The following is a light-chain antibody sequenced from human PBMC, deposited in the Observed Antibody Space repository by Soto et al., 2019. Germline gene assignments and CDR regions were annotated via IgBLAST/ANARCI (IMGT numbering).Light chain of an antibody. Sequence: QSVLTQSPSASASLGASVKLTCTLSSGHSSYAIAWHQKQPGKGPRYLMDLNNDGSHTKGDGIPDRFSGSSSGADRYLIISNLQSDDEADYHCETWNTNTRVFGGGTKVTVL. CDR1: SGHSSYA. J-gene: IGLJ2*01. CDR2: LNNDGSH. V-gene: IGLV4-69*01. CDR3: ETWNTNTRV.